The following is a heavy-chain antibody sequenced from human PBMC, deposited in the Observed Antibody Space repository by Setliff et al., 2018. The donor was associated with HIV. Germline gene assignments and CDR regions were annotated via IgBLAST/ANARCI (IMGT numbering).Heavy chain of an antibody. Sequence: PGGSLRLSCAASGFTFSFDWMSWVRQAPGKGLEWVASLTPDGGQVYYADSVRGRFTIPRDNGKNSLTLQMNSLRAEDTGLYYCVRDLAREIAHWGQGTLVTVSS. V-gene: IGHV3-7*01. CDR3: VRDLAREIAH. CDR2: LTPDGGQV. D-gene: IGHD3-10*01. CDR1: GFTFSFDW. J-gene: IGHJ4*02.